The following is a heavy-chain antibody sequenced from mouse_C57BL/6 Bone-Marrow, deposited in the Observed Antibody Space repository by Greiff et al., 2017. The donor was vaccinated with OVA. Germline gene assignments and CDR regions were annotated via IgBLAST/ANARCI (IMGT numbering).Heavy chain of an antibody. V-gene: IGHV1-4*01. CDR1: GYTFTSYT. CDR3: TRGYYFDY. CDR2: IDPTNDYT. Sequence: VQLQQSGAELARPGASVKMSCKASGYTFTSYTIHWVKQRPGQGLEWIGYIDPTNDYTNYNQKFKGKATLTADKSSSTAYMQLSSLTSEDSAVYYCTRGYYFDYGGRGNALTVTA. J-gene: IGHJ2*01.